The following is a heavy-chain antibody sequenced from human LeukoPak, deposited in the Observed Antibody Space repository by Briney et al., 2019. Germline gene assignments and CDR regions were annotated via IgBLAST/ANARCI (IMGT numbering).Heavy chain of an antibody. CDR2: IKQDGSEK. J-gene: IGHJ4*02. CDR3: ARKTGYSSSWYPGYFDY. Sequence: PGGSLRLSCAASGFTFSSYWMCWVRQAPGKGLEWVANIKQDGSEKYYVDSVKGRFTISRDNAKNSLYLQMNSLRAEDMAVYYCARKTGYSSSWYPGYFDYWGQGTLVTVSS. CDR1: GFTFSSYW. V-gene: IGHV3-7*03. D-gene: IGHD6-13*01.